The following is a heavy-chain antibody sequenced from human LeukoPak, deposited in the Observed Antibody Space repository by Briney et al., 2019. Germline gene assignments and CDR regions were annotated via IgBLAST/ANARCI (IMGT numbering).Heavy chain of an antibody. Sequence: ASVKVSCKASGYTFTSYGISWVRQAPGRGLEWMGWISAYNGNTNYAQKLQGRVTMTTDTSTSTAYMELRSLRSDDTAVYYCARDNYYGSGSYLRYWGQGTLVTVSS. CDR1: GYTFTSYG. CDR3: ARDNYYGSGSYLRY. J-gene: IGHJ4*02. D-gene: IGHD3-10*01. CDR2: ISAYNGNT. V-gene: IGHV1-18*01.